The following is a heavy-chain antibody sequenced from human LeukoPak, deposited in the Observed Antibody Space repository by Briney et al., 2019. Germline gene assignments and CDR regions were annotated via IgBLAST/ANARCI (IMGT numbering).Heavy chain of an antibody. CDR1: GGTLSSYA. D-gene: IGHD1-7*01. J-gene: IGHJ4*02. V-gene: IGHV1-69*13. CDR3: AGGTTPYQFDY. CDR2: IFPIFGTA. Sequence: SVKVSCKPSGGTLSSYAISWVRQTPGQGLEWMGGIFPIFGTANSVQKFQGRLTISADESTSTAYMELSSLRSEDTAVYYCAGGTTPYQFDYWGQGTLVTVSS.